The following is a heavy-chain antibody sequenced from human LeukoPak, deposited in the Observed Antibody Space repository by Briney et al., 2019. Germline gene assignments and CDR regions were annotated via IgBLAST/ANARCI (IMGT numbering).Heavy chain of an antibody. D-gene: IGHD3-22*01. CDR1: GGTFSSYA. CDR3: ARVGKGYYLYYFDY. V-gene: IGHV1-69*13. Sequence: SVKVSCKASGGTFSSYAISWVRQAPGQGLEWMGEIIPIFGAANCAQKFQGRVTITADESTSTAYMELSSLRSEDTAVYYCARVGKGYYLYYFDYWGQGTLVTVSS. J-gene: IGHJ4*02. CDR2: IIPIFGAA.